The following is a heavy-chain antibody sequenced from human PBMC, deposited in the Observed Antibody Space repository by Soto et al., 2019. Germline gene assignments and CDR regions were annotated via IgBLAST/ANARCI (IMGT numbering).Heavy chain of an antibody. D-gene: IGHD2-15*01. CDR1: GFTFSSYG. CDR2: ISYDGSNK. CDR3: AKGEYGGYVDY. Sequence: QVQLVESGGGVVQPGRSLRLSCAASGFTFSSYGMHWVRQAPGKGLEWVAVISYDGSNKYYADSVKGRFTISRDNSKNTLYLQMNSLRAEDTAVYYGAKGEYGGYVDYWGQGTLVTVSS. J-gene: IGHJ4*02. V-gene: IGHV3-30*18.